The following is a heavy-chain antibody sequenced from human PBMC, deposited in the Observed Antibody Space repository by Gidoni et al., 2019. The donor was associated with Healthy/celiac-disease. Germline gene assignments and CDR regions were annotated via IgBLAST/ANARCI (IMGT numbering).Heavy chain of an antibody. V-gene: IGHV3-30*03. CDR3: AIMITFGGVSSADY. CDR1: GFTFSSYG. D-gene: IGHD3-16*01. Sequence: QVQLVESGGGVVQPGRSLRLSCAASGFTFSSYGMHWVRQAPGKGLEWVAVISYDGSNKYYADSVKGRFTISRDNSKNTLYLQMNSLRAEDTAVYYCAIMITFGGVSSADYWGQGTLVTVSS. CDR2: ISYDGSNK. J-gene: IGHJ4*02.